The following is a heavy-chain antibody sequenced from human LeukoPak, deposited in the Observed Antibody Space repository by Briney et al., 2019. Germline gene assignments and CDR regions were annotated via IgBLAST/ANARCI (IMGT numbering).Heavy chain of an antibody. V-gene: IGHV4-31*03. Sequence: SETLSLTCTVSGGSISSGGYYWSWIRQHPGKGLEWIGYIYYSGSTYYNPSLKSRVTISVDTSKNQFSLKLSSVTAADTAVYYCARGLGIAAAGRIEYFQHWGQGTLVTVSS. CDR1: GGSISSGGYY. CDR3: ARGLGIAAAGRIEYFQH. D-gene: IGHD6-13*01. J-gene: IGHJ1*01. CDR2: IYYSGST.